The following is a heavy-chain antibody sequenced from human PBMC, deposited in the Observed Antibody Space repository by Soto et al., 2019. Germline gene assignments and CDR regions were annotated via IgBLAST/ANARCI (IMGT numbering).Heavy chain of an antibody. CDR2: INAGNGNT. Sequence: AASVKVSCKTSGYSFTNYATHWVRQAPGQRLEWMGWINAGNGNTKYSQKFQGRVTITRDTSANTAYMDLSSLTFEDTAVYYCARGWGGIATAGSRLDFWGQGALGTVSS. V-gene: IGHV1-3*01. D-gene: IGHD6-13*01. CDR1: GYSFTNYA. CDR3: ARGWGGIATAGSRLDF. J-gene: IGHJ4*02.